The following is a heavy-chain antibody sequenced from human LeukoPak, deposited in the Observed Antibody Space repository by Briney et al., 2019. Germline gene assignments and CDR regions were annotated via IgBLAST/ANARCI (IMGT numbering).Heavy chain of an antibody. CDR2: INHSGIT. J-gene: IGHJ4*02. D-gene: IGHD3-3*01. V-gene: IGHV4-34*01. CDR1: GGSFSGYY. CDR3: ARRAIFGVVTTFDY. Sequence: PSETLSLTCAVYGGSFSGYYWSWIRQPPGKGLEWIGEINHSGITNYNPSLKSRVTISVDTSKNQFSLKLSSVTAADTAVYYCARRAIFGVVTTFDYWGQGTLVTVSS.